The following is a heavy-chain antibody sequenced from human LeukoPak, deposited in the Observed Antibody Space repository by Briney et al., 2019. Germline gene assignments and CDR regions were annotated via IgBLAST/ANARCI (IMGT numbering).Heavy chain of an antibody. D-gene: IGHD3-10*01. CDR2: IYSGGTT. Sequence: PGGSLRLSCAASGFTVSSNYMRWVRQAPGKGLEWVSVIYSGGTTYYADSVKGRFTISRDNSKNTLYLQMNSLRAEDAAVYYCARDSYYGSGSYYRYTFDYWGQGTLVTVSS. CDR1: GFTVSSNY. J-gene: IGHJ4*02. CDR3: ARDSYYGSGSYYRYTFDY. V-gene: IGHV3-53*01.